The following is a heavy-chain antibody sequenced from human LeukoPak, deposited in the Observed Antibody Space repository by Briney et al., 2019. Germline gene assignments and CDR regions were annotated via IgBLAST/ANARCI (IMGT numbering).Heavy chain of an antibody. CDR3: AKDPGSTGDLGYFDF. Sequence: PGGSLRLSCAASGFTFGDYAMHWVRQAPGKGLEWVSLINGDAVSTYYADSVKGRFTISRDNSKNSLYLQMNSLRTEDTALYYCAKDPGSTGDLGYFDFWGQGTLVTVSS. D-gene: IGHD1-1*01. V-gene: IGHV3-43*02. J-gene: IGHJ4*02. CDR2: INGDAVST. CDR1: GFTFGDYA.